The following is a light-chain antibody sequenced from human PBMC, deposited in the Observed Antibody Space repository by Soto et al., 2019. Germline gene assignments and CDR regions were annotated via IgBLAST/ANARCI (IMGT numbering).Light chain of an antibody. J-gene: IGKJ5*01. CDR3: QQYGTSEII. CDR2: DTS. V-gene: IGKV3-20*01. CDR1: QSLTNSF. Sequence: EIVLTQSPGTLSLSPGERATLSCRARQSLTNSFIAWYQQKPGQAPRLLIYDTSSRATGIPGRFSGSGSGTDFTLTISRLEPEDFAVVFCQQYGTSEIIFGQGTRLEIK.